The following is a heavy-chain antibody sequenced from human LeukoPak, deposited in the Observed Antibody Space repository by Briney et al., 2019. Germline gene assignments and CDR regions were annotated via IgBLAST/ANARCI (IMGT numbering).Heavy chain of an antibody. CDR1: GYTFTGYY. D-gene: IGHD2-2*01. Sequence: ASVTVSCKASGYTFTGYYMHWVRQAPGQGLEWMGWINPNSGGTNYAQKFQGRVTMTRDTSISTAYMELSRLRSDDTAVYYCARMLVVVPAAIGVKAFDIWGQGTMVTVSS. J-gene: IGHJ3*02. V-gene: IGHV1-2*02. CDR2: INPNSGGT. CDR3: ARMLVVVPAAIGVKAFDI.